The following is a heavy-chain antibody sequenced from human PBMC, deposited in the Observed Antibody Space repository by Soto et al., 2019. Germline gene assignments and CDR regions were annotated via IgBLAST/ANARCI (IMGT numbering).Heavy chain of an antibody. V-gene: IGHV3-23*01. Sequence: DVQLLESGGGLVQPGGSLRLSCVVSGFSIDSYAMHWVRQAPGKGLEWVSAISGSGDTTDYTDSVRGRFTISRDNSKNPGFLPKNRPEVRDPGVHLRAQDPLPYYDNGGYGNPWGQGTRATVSS. CDR1: GFSIDSYA. CDR3: AQDPLPYYDNGGYGNP. J-gene: IGHJ5*02. D-gene: IGHD3-22*01. CDR2: ISGSGDTT.